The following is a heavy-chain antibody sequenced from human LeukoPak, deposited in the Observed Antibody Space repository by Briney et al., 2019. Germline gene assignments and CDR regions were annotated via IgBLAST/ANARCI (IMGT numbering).Heavy chain of an antibody. CDR1: GGSIRITSYY. D-gene: IGHD3-10*01. V-gene: IGHV4-39*07. CDR2: IHFSGRT. J-gene: IGHJ4*02. Sequence: SETLSLTCTVSGGSIRITSYYWGWIRQSPGREPEWIGSIHFSGRTHYNPSLESRVTISVDTSNNQFSLRLNSVTAADTAVYYCARGGSYWDSWGQGTLVTVSS. CDR3: ARGGSYWDS.